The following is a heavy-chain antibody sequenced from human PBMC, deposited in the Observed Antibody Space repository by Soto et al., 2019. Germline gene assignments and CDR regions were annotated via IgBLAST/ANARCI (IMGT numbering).Heavy chain of an antibody. Sequence: ASVKVSCKASGYTFTSYYMHWVRQAPGQGLEWMGIINPSGGSTSYAQKFQGRVTMTRDTSTSTVYMELSSMRSEDTDVYYCESRTLYYYYGMDVWGQGTPVTVS. CDR3: ESRTLYYYYGMDV. CDR1: GYTFTSYY. V-gene: IGHV1-46*01. J-gene: IGHJ6*02. CDR2: INPSGGST.